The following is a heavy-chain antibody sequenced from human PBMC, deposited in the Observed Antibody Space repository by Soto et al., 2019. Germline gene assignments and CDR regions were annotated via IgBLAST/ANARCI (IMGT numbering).Heavy chain of an antibody. CDR2: IKEDGSQK. J-gene: IGHJ4*02. CDR1: GFTFSSTW. V-gene: IGHV3-7*05. D-gene: IGHD4-4*01. Sequence: PGGSLRLSCAASGFTFSSTWMSWVRQAPGKGLEWVANIKEDGSQKYYADSVKGRFTISRDNAKSSLYLQMNSLRAEDTAVYYCAKDWDYSLDYWGQGTLVTVSS. CDR3: AKDWDYSLDY.